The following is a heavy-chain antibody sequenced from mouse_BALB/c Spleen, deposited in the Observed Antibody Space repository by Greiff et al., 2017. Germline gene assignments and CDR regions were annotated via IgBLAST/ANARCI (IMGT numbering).Heavy chain of an antibody. J-gene: IGHJ3*01. D-gene: IGHD2-1*01. V-gene: IGHV1-4*01. Sequence: QVQLQQPGAELVRPGASVKLSCKASGYTFTSYWMHWVKQRPGQGLEWIGYINPSTGYTEYNQKFKDKATLTADKSSSTAYMQLSSLTSEDSAVYYCARFNGKGAYWGQGTLVTVSA. CDR2: INPSTGYT. CDR3: ARFNGKGAY. CDR1: GYTFTSYW.